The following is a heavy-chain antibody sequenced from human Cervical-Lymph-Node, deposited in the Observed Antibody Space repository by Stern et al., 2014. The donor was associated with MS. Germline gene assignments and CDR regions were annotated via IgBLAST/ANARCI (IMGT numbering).Heavy chain of an antibody. Sequence: QVQLVESGPEVKKPGASGKVSCKAYGSTFPTYGIYWVRQAPGQGLAWMGWIRDYNGDTNSAQKFQGRVTMTKDTSTNTAYMELRSLTSDDTAVYYCAQSLAYYGMDVWGQGTTVTVSS. CDR3: AQSLAYYGMDV. J-gene: IGHJ6*02. V-gene: IGHV1-18*01. D-gene: IGHD2-21*01. CDR2: IRDYNGDT. CDR1: GSTFPTYG.